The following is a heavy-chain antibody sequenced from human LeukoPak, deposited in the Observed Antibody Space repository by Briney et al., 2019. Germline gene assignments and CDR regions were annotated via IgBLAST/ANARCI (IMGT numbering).Heavy chain of an antibody. CDR2: ISSSSSTI. D-gene: IGHD3-22*01. Sequence: GGSLRLSCAASGFTFSNYTMNWVRQAPGKGLEWVSYISSSSSTIYYTDSVKGRFTISRDNAKNSLYLQMNSLRAEDTAVYYCARGWRYYYDSTGLDYWGQGTLVTVSS. CDR3: ARGWRYYYDSTGLDY. V-gene: IGHV3-48*01. CDR1: GFTFSNYT. J-gene: IGHJ4*02.